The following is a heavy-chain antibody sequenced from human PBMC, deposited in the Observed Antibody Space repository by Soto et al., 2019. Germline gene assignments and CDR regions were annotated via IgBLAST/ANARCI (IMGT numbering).Heavy chain of an antibody. V-gene: IGHV3-48*02. D-gene: IGHD6-19*01. CDR3: ARETGLRSSGWSYYFDF. Sequence: EVQLVESGGGMVQPGGSLRVSCAASGFTLSSYSMHWVRQAPGKVLEWVSYISGSGGTIYYADSVKGRFTISRDNAKNSLSVQMNSLRDEDTAVYFCARETGLRSSGWSYYFDFWGQGTRVTVSS. CDR2: ISGSGGTI. CDR1: GFTLSSYS. J-gene: IGHJ4*02.